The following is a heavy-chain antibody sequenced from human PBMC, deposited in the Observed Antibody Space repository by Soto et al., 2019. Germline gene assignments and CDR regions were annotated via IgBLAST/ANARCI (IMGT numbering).Heavy chain of an antibody. D-gene: IGHD5-12*01. CDR3: VRGGYVHAFDY. V-gene: IGHV4-59*01. Sequence: SETLSLTCTVSGGSISYYYWGWIRQPPGKGLEWIGSIYYSGNTHYNPSLKSRVTISVDTSMNQFSLNLDSVTAVDSAVYYCVRGGYVHAFDYWGQGVLVTVYS. J-gene: IGHJ4*02. CDR2: IYYSGNT. CDR1: GGSISYYY.